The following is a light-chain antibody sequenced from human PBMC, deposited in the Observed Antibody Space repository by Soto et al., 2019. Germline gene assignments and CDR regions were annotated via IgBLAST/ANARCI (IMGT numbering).Light chain of an antibody. CDR1: QSIVTW. J-gene: IGKJ1*01. CDR3: QEYYTYYRT. Sequence: DIQMTQSPSTLSASIGDRVTITCRASQSIVTWLAWYQQKPGTAPKLLIYDVSGLQGGVPSRFSGSGSGTEFTLTISRLQPDDLATYYCQEYYTYYRTFGQGTKVEFK. CDR2: DVS. V-gene: IGKV1-5*01.